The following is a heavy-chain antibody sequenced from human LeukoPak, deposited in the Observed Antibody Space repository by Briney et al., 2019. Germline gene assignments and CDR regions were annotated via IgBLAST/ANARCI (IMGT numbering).Heavy chain of an antibody. V-gene: IGHV3-30-3*01. J-gene: IGHJ4*02. Sequence: GGSLRLSCAASGFTFSSYAMHWVRQAPGKGLEWVAVISYDGSNKYYADSVKGRFTISRDNSKNTLYLQMNSLRAEDTAVYYCAKDYVGPITLIDYWGQGTLVTASS. CDR3: AKDYVGPITLIDY. CDR1: GFTFSSYA. CDR2: ISYDGSNK. D-gene: IGHD1-14*01.